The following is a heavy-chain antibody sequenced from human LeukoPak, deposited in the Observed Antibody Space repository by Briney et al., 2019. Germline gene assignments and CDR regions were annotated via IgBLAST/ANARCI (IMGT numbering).Heavy chain of an antibody. Sequence: GGSLRLSCAVSGWAFSTYWMSWVRQAPGKGLDWVANIKQDGSGKDYVDSVKGRFTISRDNAKNSLYLQMNRLSAEDTAIYYCATTGRAGIFGLPPPRGYYFDYWSQGTLVTVSS. CDR2: IKQDGSGK. J-gene: IGHJ4*02. CDR3: ATTGRAGIFGLPPPRGYYFDY. CDR1: GWAFSTYW. V-gene: IGHV3-7*03. D-gene: IGHD3-3*02.